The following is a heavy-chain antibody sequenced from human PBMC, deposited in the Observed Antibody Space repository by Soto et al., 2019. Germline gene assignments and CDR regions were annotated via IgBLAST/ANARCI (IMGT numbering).Heavy chain of an antibody. Sequence: EVQLVQSRAEVKKAGESLKISCQGSGYSFTNYWVGWVRQIPGRGLEWMGIIHPGDSDTRYSPFFQGQVTISADKSISTAYLQWSSLKASDTAMYYCARHNRYSSTWFEGWFDPWGQGTLVTVSS. CDR1: GYSFTNYW. V-gene: IGHV5-51*03. D-gene: IGHD6-13*01. CDR3: ARHNRYSSTWFEGWFDP. CDR2: IHPGDSDT. J-gene: IGHJ5*02.